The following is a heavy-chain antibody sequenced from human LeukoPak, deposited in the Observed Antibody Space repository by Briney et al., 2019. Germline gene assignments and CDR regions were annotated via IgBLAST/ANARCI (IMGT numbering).Heavy chain of an antibody. Sequence: GRSLRLSCAASGFTFSSYEMNWVRQAPGKGLEWVSYISSSGSTIYYADSVKGRFTICRDNAKNSLCLQMNSLRAEDTAVYYCARDVSSSSSGVYYMDVWGKGT. CDR2: ISSSGSTI. CDR3: ARDVSSSSSGVYYMDV. J-gene: IGHJ6*03. V-gene: IGHV3-48*03. D-gene: IGHD6-6*01. CDR1: GFTFSSYE.